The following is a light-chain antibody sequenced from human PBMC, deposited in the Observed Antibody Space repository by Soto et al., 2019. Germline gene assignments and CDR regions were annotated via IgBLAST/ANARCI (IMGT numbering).Light chain of an antibody. CDR3: QQYGSSLFS. V-gene: IGKV3-20*01. Sequence: EIVWTQSPGTLSLSPGERATLSCRASQSVSSSYLAWYQQKPGQAPRLLIYAASSRATGIPDRFSVSGSGTDFTLTISRLEPEDFAVYYCQQYGSSLFSFGPGTKVDIK. CDR1: QSVSSSY. CDR2: AAS. J-gene: IGKJ3*01.